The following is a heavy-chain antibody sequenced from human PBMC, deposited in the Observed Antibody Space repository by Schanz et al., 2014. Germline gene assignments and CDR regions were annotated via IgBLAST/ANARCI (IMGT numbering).Heavy chain of an antibody. Sequence: EVQLVESGGGLVKPGGFLRLSCAASGFTFSDAWMSWVRQAPGKGLEWVGLIKSKFDGATTDYVAPVKGSFSISRDDSTNTLYLQMSSMKREDTAVYYCSTGQLGSGGGFDLWGQGALVTVSS. V-gene: IGHV3-15*01. D-gene: IGHD3-10*01. CDR3: STGQLGSGGGFDL. CDR2: IKSKFDGATT. CDR1: GFTFSDAW. J-gene: IGHJ5*02.